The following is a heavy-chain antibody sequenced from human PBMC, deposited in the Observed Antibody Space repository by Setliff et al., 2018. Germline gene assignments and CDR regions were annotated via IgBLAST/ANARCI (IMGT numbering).Heavy chain of an antibody. V-gene: IGHV3-23*01. CDR3: AKDRVFPGSMDV. J-gene: IGHJ6*03. CDR2: IRGSGGGT. D-gene: IGHD2-21*01. CDR1: GFAFSSYA. Sequence: GESLKISCAASGFAFSSYAMNWVRQAPGTGLEWVSTIRGSGGGTDYADSVKGRFTISRDNSKNTLYLQMNSLTPDDTAVYYCAKDRVFPGSMDVWGKGTTVTVSS.